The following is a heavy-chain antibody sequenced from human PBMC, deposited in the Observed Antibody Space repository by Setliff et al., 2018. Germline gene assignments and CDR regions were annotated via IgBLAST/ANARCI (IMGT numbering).Heavy chain of an antibody. J-gene: IGHJ6*02. CDR3: AREYGNEGMDV. V-gene: IGHV3-9*03. D-gene: IGHD2-8*01. CDR1: GFTFSSYA. Sequence: GGSLRLSCAASGFTFSSYAMSWVRQAPGKGLEWVSAISWSSGSIGYADSVKGRFTISRDNAKNSLFLQMNSLRAEDMALYYCAREYGNEGMDVWGQGTTVTVSS. CDR2: ISWSSGSI.